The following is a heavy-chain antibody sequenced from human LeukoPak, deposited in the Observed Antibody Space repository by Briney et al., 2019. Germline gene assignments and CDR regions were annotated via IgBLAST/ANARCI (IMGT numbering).Heavy chain of an antibody. CDR2: INWNGGST. V-gene: IGHV3-20*04. CDR1: GFTFDDYG. Sequence: GGSLRLSCAASGFTFDDYGMTWVRQVPGKGLEWVSGINWNGGSTGYANSVKGRFTISRDNAKNSLYLQMNSLRGEDTALYYCAREICTSTSCFVFDYWGQGTLVTVSS. D-gene: IGHD2-2*01. CDR3: AREICTSTSCFVFDY. J-gene: IGHJ4*02.